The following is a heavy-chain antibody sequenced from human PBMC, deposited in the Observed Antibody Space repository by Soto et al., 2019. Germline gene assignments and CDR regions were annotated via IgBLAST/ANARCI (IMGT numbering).Heavy chain of an antibody. CDR1: GSTFSVYS. D-gene: IGHD3-22*01. J-gene: IGHJ6*02. CDR2: IKEDGSEK. CDR3: ARASHWSSGYYHYYYAMDV. V-gene: IGHV3-7*01. Sequence: GGSLRLSCAASGSTFSVYSMTWVRQAPGKGLEWVANIKEDGSEKYYVDSVKGRFTISRDNAKNSLYLRMNSLRAEDTAVYYCARASHWSSGYYHYYYAMDVWGQGTTVTVS.